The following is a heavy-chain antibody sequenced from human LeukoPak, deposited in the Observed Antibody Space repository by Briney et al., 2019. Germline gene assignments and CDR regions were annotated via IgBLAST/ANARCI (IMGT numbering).Heavy chain of an antibody. CDR2: IYYSGST. Sequence: SETLSLTCTVSGGSISSYYWSWIRQPPGKGLEWIGYIYYSGSTKYNPSLKSRVTISVDTSKNQFSLKLSSVTAADTAVYYCARGVRYSGYDFPDGYMDVWGKGTTVTISS. CDR1: GGSISSYY. V-gene: IGHV4-59*01. CDR3: ARGVRYSGYDFPDGYMDV. D-gene: IGHD5-12*01. J-gene: IGHJ6*03.